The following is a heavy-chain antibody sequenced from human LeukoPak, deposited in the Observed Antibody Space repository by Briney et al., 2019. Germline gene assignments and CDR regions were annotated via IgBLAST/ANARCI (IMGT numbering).Heavy chain of an antibody. CDR1: GFTFSSYG. J-gene: IGHJ5*02. Sequence: GGSLRLSCAASGFTFSSYGMHWVRQTPGKGLAWVAVIWYDGSDKYYADSVKGRFTISRDNSKNTLYLQMNSLRAEDTAVYYCARVMNYYDSSGYYPSNWLDPWGQGTLVTVSS. V-gene: IGHV3-33*01. CDR2: IWYDGSDK. D-gene: IGHD3-22*01. CDR3: ARVMNYYDSSGYYPSNWLDP.